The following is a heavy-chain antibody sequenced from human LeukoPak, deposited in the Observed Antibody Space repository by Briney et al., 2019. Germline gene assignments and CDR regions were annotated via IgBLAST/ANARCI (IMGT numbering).Heavy chain of an antibody. CDR2: INHSGST. Sequence: SETLSLTCAVYGGSFSGYYWSWIRQPPGKGLEWIGEINHSGSTNYNPSLKSRVTISVDTSKDQFSLKLSSVTAADTAVYYCARGRGRAVGGTLAYYFDYWGQGTLVTVSS. J-gene: IGHJ4*02. V-gene: IGHV4-34*01. CDR1: GGSFSGYY. CDR3: ARGRGRAVGGTLAYYFDY. D-gene: IGHD6-19*01.